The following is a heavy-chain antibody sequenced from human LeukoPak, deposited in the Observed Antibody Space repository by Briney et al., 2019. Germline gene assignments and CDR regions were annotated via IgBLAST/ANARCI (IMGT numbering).Heavy chain of an antibody. J-gene: IGHJ3*02. Sequence: GASVKVSCKASGYTFASYDINWVRQATGQGLEWMGWMNPNSGNTGYAQKFQGRVTMTRNTSISTAYMELSSLRSEDTAVYYCARMKVTTTRWDLGYGYMRDAFDIWGQGTMVTVSS. CDR2: MNPNSGNT. D-gene: IGHD5-18*01. V-gene: IGHV1-8*01. CDR1: GYTFASYD. CDR3: ARMKVTTTRWDLGYGYMRDAFDI.